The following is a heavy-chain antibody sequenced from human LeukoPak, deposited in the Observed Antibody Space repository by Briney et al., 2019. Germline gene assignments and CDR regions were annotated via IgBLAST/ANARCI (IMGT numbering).Heavy chain of an antibody. J-gene: IGHJ5*02. Sequence: SETLSLTCTVSGGSISSGDYYWSWIRQPPGKGLEWIGYIYYSGSTYYNPSLKSRVTISVDTSKNQFSLKLSSVTAADTAVYYCARHAGGYLNWFDPWGQGTLVTVSS. CDR3: ARHAGGYLNWFDP. CDR2: IYYSGST. V-gene: IGHV4-30-4*01. CDR1: GGSISSGDYY. D-gene: IGHD5-12*01.